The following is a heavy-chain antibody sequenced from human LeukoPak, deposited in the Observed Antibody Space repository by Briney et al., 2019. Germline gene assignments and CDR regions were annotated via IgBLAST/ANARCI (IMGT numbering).Heavy chain of an antibody. Sequence: PSETLSLTCTVSGGSISSGDYYWSWIRQPPGKGLEWIGYIYYSGSTYYNPSLKSRVTISVDTSKNQFSLKLSSVTAADTAVYYCARAPKYSSSSQYWGQGTLVTVSS. J-gene: IGHJ4*02. D-gene: IGHD6-13*01. CDR2: IYYSGST. CDR1: GGSISSGDYY. V-gene: IGHV4-30-4*01. CDR3: ARAPKYSSSSQY.